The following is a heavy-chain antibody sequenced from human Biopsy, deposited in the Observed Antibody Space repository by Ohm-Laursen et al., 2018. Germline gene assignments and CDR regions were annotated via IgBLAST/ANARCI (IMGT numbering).Heavy chain of an antibody. CDR1: GYTFTGYH. CDR2: INAKTGDT. CDR3: ARATLDYYDSNGYGADAFDI. D-gene: IGHD3-22*01. Sequence: SSVKVSCKASGYTFTGYHVHWVRQAPGQGLEWMGWINAKTGDTNYAQKFQGRVTMTRDTSTSTFYMELSSLRSEDTAIYYCARATLDYYDSNGYGADAFDIWGQGTMVTVSS. J-gene: IGHJ3*02. V-gene: IGHV1-2*02.